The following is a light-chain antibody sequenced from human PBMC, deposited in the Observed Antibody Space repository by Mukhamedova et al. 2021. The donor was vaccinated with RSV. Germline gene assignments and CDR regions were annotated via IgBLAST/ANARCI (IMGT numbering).Light chain of an antibody. J-gene: IGKJ1*01. CDR3: QQYNSYAWT. V-gene: IGKV1-5*03. Sequence: WYQRRVHGKAPKLLIYKASSLEDEVPSRFSGSRSGTEFTLTISSLQPDDFATYYCQQYNSYAWTFGQGTRVEIK. CDR2: KAS.